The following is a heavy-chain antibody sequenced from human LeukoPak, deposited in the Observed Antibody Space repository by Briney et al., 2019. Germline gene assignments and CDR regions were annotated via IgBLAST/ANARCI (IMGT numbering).Heavy chain of an antibody. J-gene: IGHJ5*02. V-gene: IGHV1-8*03. CDR1: GYTFTSYD. D-gene: IGHD2-2*02. CDR2: MNPNSGNT. Sequence: ASVKVSCKASGYTFTSYDINWVRQATGQGLEWMGWMNPNSGNTGYAQKFQGRVTITRNTSISTAYMELSSLRSEDTAVYYCARVAVVVPAAITGTWFDPWGQGTLVTVSS. CDR3: ARVAVVVPAAITGTWFDP.